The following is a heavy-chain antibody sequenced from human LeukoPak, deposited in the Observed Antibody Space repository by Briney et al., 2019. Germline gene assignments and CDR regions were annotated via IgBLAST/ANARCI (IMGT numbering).Heavy chain of an antibody. CDR1: GFTFDDYG. D-gene: IGHD1-1*01. CDR2: INWDGGST. Sequence: PGGSLRLSCEDSGFTFDDYGMSWVRQAPGKGLEWVSGINWDGGSTFYADSVKGRFTISRDNAKNPLFLQMNSLRAEDTALYYCARDLSDNWYTFGYWGQGTLVTVSS. CDR3: ARDLSDNWYTFGY. J-gene: IGHJ4*02. V-gene: IGHV3-20*04.